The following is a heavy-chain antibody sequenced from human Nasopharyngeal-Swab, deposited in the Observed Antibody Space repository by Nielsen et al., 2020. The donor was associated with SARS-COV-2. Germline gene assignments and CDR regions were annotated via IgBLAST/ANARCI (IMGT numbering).Heavy chain of an antibody. J-gene: IGHJ4*02. CDR3: ARGRVGAKDY. Sequence: SETLSLTCAVYGGSFSGYYWSWIRQPPGKGLEWIGEINHSGSTNYNPSLKSRVTISVDTSKNQFSLKLSSVTAADTAVYYRARGRVGAKDYWGQGTLVTVSS. D-gene: IGHD1-26*01. CDR2: INHSGST. CDR1: GGSFSGYY. V-gene: IGHV4-34*01.